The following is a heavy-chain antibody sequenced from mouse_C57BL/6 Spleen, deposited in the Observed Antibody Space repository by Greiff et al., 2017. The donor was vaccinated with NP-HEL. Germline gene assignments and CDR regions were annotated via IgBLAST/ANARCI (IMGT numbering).Heavy chain of an antibody. D-gene: IGHD2-14*01. J-gene: IGHJ4*01. CDR3: TRGRYDVYAMDY. Sequence: EVKLQESGEGLVKPGGSLKLSCAASGFTFSSYAMSWVRQTPEKRLEWVAYISSGGDYIYYADTVKGRFTISRDNARNTLYLQMSSLKSEDTAMYYCTRGRYDVYAMDYWGQGTSVTVSS. CDR1: GFTFSSYA. CDR2: ISSGGDYI. V-gene: IGHV5-9-1*02.